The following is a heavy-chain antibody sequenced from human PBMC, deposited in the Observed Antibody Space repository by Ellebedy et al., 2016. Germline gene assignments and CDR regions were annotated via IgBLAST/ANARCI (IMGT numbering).Heavy chain of an antibody. V-gene: IGHV5-51*01. CDR2: IYLGDSDT. J-gene: IGHJ5*02. CDR1: GYTFSDHW. CDR3: ARFREYDSSGYYSP. D-gene: IGHD3-22*01. Sequence: GGSLRLXCKASGYTFSDHWVAWVRQMPGKGLEWMGIIYLGDSDTRYSPSFQGQVTISADKSISTAYLQWSSLKASDTAMYYCARFREYDSSGYYSPWGQGTLVTVSS.